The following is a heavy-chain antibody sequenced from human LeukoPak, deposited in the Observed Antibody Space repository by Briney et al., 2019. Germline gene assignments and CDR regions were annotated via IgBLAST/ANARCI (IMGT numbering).Heavy chain of an antibody. J-gene: IGHJ4*02. CDR1: GYTLTGFY. CDR3: ARGRGSLIDY. Sequence: ASVKVSCKASGYTLTGFYMHWVRQAPGQGLEWMGGINPNSGGTNYAQKFQGRVTMTGDTSISTAYMELSRLRSDDTAVYYCARGRGSLIDYWGQGTLVTVSS. V-gene: IGHV1-2*02. CDR2: INPNSGGT. D-gene: IGHD1-26*01.